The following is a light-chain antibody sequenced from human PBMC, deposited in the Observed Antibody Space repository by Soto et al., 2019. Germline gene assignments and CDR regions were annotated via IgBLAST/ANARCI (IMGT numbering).Light chain of an antibody. V-gene: IGKV3-11*01. CDR3: QQRSNWPPDYT. CDR2: EAS. CDR1: QSVSSY. J-gene: IGKJ2*01. Sequence: EIVLTQSPATLSLSPGERATLSCRASQSVSSYLAWYQQKPGQAPRLLIYEASNRATGIPARFSGSGSGTDFTLTISSLEPEDFAVYYCQQRSNWPPDYTFGQGTKLEIK.